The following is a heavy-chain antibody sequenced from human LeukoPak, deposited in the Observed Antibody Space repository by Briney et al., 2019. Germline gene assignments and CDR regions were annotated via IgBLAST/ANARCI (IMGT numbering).Heavy chain of an antibody. D-gene: IGHD3-10*01. J-gene: IGHJ4*02. CDR2: IKQDASEK. V-gene: IGHV3-7*01. CDR1: GFTFSDYY. CDR3: ARDQIEYGSGTVADY. Sequence: GGSLRLSCVVSGFTFSDYYMTWVRLAPGKGLEWVANIKQDASEKNYVDSVKGRFTISRDNAKNSLYLQMNSLRAEDTAVYYCARDQIEYGSGTVADYWGQGTLVTVSS.